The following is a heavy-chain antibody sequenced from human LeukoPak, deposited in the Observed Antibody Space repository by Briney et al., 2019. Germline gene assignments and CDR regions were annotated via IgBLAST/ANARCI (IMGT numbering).Heavy chain of an antibody. Sequence: PSETLSLTCTVSGGSISSQYWSWLRQPAGKGLEWIGRIYASGSTNYNPSLKSRVTMSVDTSKNRSSLKLSSVTAADTAVFYCTKDTYCSGTTCNGGPGDYWGQGILVTVSS. CDR1: GGSISSQY. J-gene: IGHJ4*02. V-gene: IGHV4-4*07. CDR2: IYASGST. CDR3: TKDTYCSGTTCNGGPGDY. D-gene: IGHD2-2*01.